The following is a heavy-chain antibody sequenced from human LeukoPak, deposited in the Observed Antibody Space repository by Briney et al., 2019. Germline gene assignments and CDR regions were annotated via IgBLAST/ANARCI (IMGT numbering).Heavy chain of an antibody. D-gene: IGHD1-1*01. CDR3: AGRDTTGYIPREWDYWYIDL. CDR1: GFTFSSYS. CDR2: ISTGSSYI. J-gene: IGHJ2*01. V-gene: IGHV3-21*01. Sequence: GGSLRLSCAASGFTFSSYSMNWVRQAPGKGLEWVSSISTGSSYIYYADSVKGRFTISRDNAKNSLYLQMNSLRAEDTAVYYCAGRDTTGYIPREWDYWYIDLWGRGTLVSVSS.